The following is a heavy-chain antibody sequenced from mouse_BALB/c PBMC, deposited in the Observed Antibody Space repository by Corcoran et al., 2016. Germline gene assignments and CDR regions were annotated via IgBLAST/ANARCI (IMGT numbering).Heavy chain of an antibody. J-gene: IGHJ3*01. D-gene: IGHD1-1*01. CDR2: INPNNGGT. CDR1: GDTFTEYT. CDR3: ARLGTTTSFAY. Sequence: EVQLQQSGPELVKPGASVKISCKTSGDTFTEYTMHWVKQSHGKSLERIGGINPNNGGTSYNQKFKGKATLTVDKSSSTAYMELRSLTSEDSAVYYCARLGTTTSFAYWGQGTLVAVSA. V-gene: IGHV1-18*01.